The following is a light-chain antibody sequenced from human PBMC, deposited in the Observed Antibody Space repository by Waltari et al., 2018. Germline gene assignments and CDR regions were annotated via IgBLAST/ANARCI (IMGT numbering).Light chain of an antibody. Sequence: EIVLTQSPGTLSFSPGDRATLSCRASQSVSRTLAWYQQKPGQAPRLLIYDASSRATGIPDRFSGSGSGTDFSLTISRLEPEDFAVYYCQKYGTLPATFGRGTKVEIK. J-gene: IGKJ1*01. CDR3: QKYGTLPAT. CDR2: DAS. CDR1: QSVSRT. V-gene: IGKV3-20*01.